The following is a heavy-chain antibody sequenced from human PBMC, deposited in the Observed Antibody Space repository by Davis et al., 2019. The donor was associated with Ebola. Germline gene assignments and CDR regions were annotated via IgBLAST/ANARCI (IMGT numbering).Heavy chain of an antibody. CDR3: ARRVRGVNAFDI. Sequence: SETLSLTCTVSGGSISSSSYYWSWIRQPPGKGLEWIGEINHSGSTYYNPSLKSRVTISVDRSKNQFSLKLSSVTAADTAVYYCARRVRGVNAFDIWGQGTMVTVSS. CDR1: GGSISSSSYY. D-gene: IGHD3-10*01. J-gene: IGHJ3*02. V-gene: IGHV4-39*07. CDR2: INHSGST.